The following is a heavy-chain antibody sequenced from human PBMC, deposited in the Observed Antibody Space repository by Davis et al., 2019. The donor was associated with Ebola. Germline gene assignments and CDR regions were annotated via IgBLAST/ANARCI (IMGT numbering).Heavy chain of an antibody. CDR1: GYTFTSYA. CDR3: ALDIVATT. J-gene: IGHJ4*02. Sequence: ASVKVSCKASGYTFTSYAMHWVRQAPGQRLEWMGWINAGNGNTNYAQKLQGRVTMTTDTSTSTAYMELRSLRSDDTAVYYCALDIVATTWGQGTLVTVSS. D-gene: IGHD5-12*01. CDR2: INAGNGNT. V-gene: IGHV1-3*01.